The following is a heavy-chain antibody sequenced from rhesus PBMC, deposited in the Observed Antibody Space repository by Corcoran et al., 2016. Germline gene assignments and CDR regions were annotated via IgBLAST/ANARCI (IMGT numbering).Heavy chain of an antibody. J-gene: IGHJ4*01. V-gene: IGHV4-169*01. CDR3: ARVVGYCTSTTCYGGNYFDY. D-gene: IGHD2-2*01. CDR1: GGSISSSY. Sequence: QLQLQESGPGLVKPSETLSVTCAVSGGSISSSYWSWSRQAPGKGLEWIGYIYGSGSSTNYNPSPKSRVTLSVDTAKNQLSLKLSSVTTADTAVYYCARVVGYCTSTTCYGGNYFDYWGQGVLVTVSS. CDR2: IYGSGSST.